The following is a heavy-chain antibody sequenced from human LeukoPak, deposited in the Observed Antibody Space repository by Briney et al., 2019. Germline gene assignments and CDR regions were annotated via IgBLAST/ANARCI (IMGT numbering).Heavy chain of an antibody. D-gene: IGHD3-16*01. J-gene: IGHJ4*02. CDR1: GYTFAGYY. CDR2: INPNSGGT. CDR3: ARDRRTGDYYFDY. Sequence: ASVKVSCKASGYTFAGYYMRWVRQAPGQGLEWMGWINPNSGGTNYAQKFQGWVTMTRDTSISTAYMELSRLRSDDTAVYYCARDRRTGDYYFDYWGQGTLVTVSS. V-gene: IGHV1-2*04.